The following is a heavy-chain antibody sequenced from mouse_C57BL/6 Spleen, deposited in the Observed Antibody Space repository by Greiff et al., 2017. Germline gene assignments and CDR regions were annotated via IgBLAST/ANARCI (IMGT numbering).Heavy chain of an antibody. D-gene: IGHD2-2*01. CDR3: ARESGYD. CDR2: IDPSDSYT. CDR1: GYTFTSYW. V-gene: IGHV1-50*01. Sequence: QVQLKQPGAELVKPGASVKLSCKASGYTFTSYWMQWVKQRPGQGLEWIGEIDPSDSYTNDNQKFKGKATLTVDTSSSTAYMQLSSLTSEGSAVYYCARESGYDWGQGTLVTVSA. J-gene: IGHJ3*01.